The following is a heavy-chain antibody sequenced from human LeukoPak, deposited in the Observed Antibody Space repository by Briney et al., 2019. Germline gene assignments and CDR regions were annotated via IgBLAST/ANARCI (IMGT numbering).Heavy chain of an antibody. CDR3: ARDPGSGYEEHFDY. J-gene: IGHJ4*02. CDR1: GFTVSSNY. V-gene: IGHV3-53*01. CDR2: IYSGGST. Sequence: GGSLRLSCAASGFTVSSNYMSWVRQAPGQGLEWVSVIYSGGSTYYADSVKGRFTISRDISKNTVYLQMNSLRAEDTAVYYCARDPGSGYEEHFDYWGQGTLVTVSS. D-gene: IGHD5-12*01.